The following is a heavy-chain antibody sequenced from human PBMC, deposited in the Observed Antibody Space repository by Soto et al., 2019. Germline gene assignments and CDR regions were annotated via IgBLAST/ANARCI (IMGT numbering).Heavy chain of an antibody. D-gene: IGHD6-19*01. CDR3: VRGVSGWDDDAFDI. V-gene: IGHV1-69*02. J-gene: IGHJ3*02. CDR1: GGTFSSYT. Sequence: QVQLVQSGAEVKKPGSSVKVSCKASGGTFSSYTISWVRQAPGQGLEWMGRIIPILGIANYAQKFQGRVTITADKSTSTAYMELSSLRSEDTAVYYCVRGVSGWDDDAFDIWGQGTMVTVSS. CDR2: IIPILGIA.